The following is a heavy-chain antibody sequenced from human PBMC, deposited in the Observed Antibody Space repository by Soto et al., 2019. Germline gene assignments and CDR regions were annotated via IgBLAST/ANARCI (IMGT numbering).Heavy chain of an antibody. CDR3: RSSTSKSGLYWYFDL. Sequence: QVQLQESGPGLVKPSGTLSLTCAVSGGSINSSDWWSWVRQPPGKELERIGEIYHSGTTNYNPCLKSRVTISLDKSKKQFSLKLSSVTAADAAVYYCRSSTSKSGLYWYFDLWGRGTLVTVSS. CDR1: GGSINSSDW. J-gene: IGHJ2*01. V-gene: IGHV4-4*02. D-gene: IGHD4-4*01. CDR2: IYHSGTT.